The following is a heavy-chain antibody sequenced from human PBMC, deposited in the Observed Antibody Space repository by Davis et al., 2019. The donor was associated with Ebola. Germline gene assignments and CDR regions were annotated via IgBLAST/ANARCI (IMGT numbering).Heavy chain of an antibody. Sequence: AASVKVSCKASGYTFTSYGISWVRQAPGQGLEWMGWITAYNGNTEYAQKLQGRVTMTTDTSTSTAYMELRSLRSDDTAVYYCARGQKRRDGRYYFDYWGQGTLVTVSS. J-gene: IGHJ4*02. D-gene: IGHD5-24*01. CDR2: ITAYNGNT. V-gene: IGHV1-18*04. CDR1: GYTFTSYG. CDR3: ARGQKRRDGRYYFDY.